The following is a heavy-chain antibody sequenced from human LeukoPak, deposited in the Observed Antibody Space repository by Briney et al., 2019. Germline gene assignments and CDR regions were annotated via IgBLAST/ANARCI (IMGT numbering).Heavy chain of an antibody. CDR3: ARDPRDLGWLLHKPRFDY. CDR2: ISAYNGNT. CDR1: GYTFTSYG. D-gene: IGHD3-9*01. J-gene: IGHJ4*02. Sequence: ASVKVSCKASGYTFTSYGISWVRQAPGQGLEWMGWISAYNGNTNYAQKLQGRVTMTTDTSTSTAYMELRSLRSDDTAVYYCARDPRDLGWLLHKPRFDYWGQGTLVTVSS. V-gene: IGHV1-18*04.